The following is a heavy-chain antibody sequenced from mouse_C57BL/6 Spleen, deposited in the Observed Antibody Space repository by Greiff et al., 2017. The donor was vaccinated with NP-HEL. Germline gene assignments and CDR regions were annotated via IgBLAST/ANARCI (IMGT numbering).Heavy chain of an antibody. CDR2: IDPSDSYT. D-gene: IGHD1-1*01. V-gene: IGHV1-69*01. CDR3: ARGLYYGSSHWYFDV. J-gene: IGHJ1*03. Sequence: QVQLQQSGAELVMPGASVKLSCKASGYTFTSYWMHWVKQRPGQGLEWIGEIDPSDSYTNYNQKFKGKSTLTVDKSSSTAYMQLSSLTSEDSAVYYCARGLYYGSSHWYFDVWGTGTTVTVSS. CDR1: GYTFTSYW.